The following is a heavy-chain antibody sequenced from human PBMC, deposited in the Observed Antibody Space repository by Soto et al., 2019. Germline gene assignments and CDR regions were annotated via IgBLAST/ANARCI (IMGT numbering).Heavy chain of an antibody. CDR1: GFSLSTSGVG. Sequence: QITLKESGPPLVKPTQTLTLTCTFSGFSLSTSGVGVGWIRQPPGKALEWLALIYWDDDKRYSPSLKSRLTITKDTPKNQLVLTMTYTDPVYTATYYCAHSGMPEVDYFPYYCDYWGQGTLVTVSS. D-gene: IGHD2-15*01. CDR2: IYWDDDK. J-gene: IGHJ4*02. V-gene: IGHV2-5*02. CDR3: AHSGMPEVDYFPYYCDY.